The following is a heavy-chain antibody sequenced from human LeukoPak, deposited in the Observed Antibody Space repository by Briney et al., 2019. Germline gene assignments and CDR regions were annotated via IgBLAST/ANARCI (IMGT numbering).Heavy chain of an antibody. CDR2: ISYDGSNI. J-gene: IGHJ4*02. D-gene: IGHD6-19*01. Sequence: GGSLRLSCAASGFTFSYYGIHWVRQAPDKGLEWVALISYDGSNIYYADSVKGRFTISRDNSKNTLYLQMNSLRPEDTAVYYCAKQKSSGYYEPFDHWGQGTLVTVSS. CDR1: GFTFSYYG. CDR3: AKQKSSGYYEPFDH. V-gene: IGHV3-30*18.